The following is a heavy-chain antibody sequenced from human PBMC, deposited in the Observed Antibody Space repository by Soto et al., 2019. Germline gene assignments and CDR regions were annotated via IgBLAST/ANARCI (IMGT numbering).Heavy chain of an antibody. CDR3: ARDTLAAAASYYFDY. V-gene: IGHV1-46*03. J-gene: IGHJ4*02. Sequence: ASVKVSCKASGYTFTSYYMHWVRQAPGQGLEWMGIINPSGGSTSYAQKFQGRVTMTRDTSTSTVYMELSSLRSEDTAVYYCARDTLAAAASYYFDYWGQGTLVTVSS. CDR1: GYTFTSYY. D-gene: IGHD6-13*01. CDR2: INPSGGST.